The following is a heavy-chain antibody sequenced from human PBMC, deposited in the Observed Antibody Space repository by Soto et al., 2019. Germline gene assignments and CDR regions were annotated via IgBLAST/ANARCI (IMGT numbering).Heavy chain of an antibody. J-gene: IGHJ6*02. V-gene: IGHV4-30-4*01. D-gene: IGHD2-2*01. CDR3: AKAQPPTYARVYYSYYAMDV. Sequence: SETLSLTCTVSGDSITSGDFYWSWIRQPPGEGLEWIGYIYYTGNTYYNPSLKSRLTISIDTSKNQFSLMLSSVTAADTAVYYCAKAQPPTYARVYYSYYAMDVWGQGTTVTVSS. CDR1: GDSITSGDFY. CDR2: IYYTGNT.